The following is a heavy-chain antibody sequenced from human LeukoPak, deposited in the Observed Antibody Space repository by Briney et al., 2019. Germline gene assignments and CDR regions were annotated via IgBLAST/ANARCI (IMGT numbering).Heavy chain of an antibody. Sequence: GGSLRLPCAAPGFTFCSYGMNWVRQAPGKGLEWVAVISYDVSNKYYADSAKGRFTISGDNAKNSLYRQMNILRAEETAVYYGAKDLRTKDQLLCGTRFDPWGQGTLVTVSS. CDR2: ISYDVSNK. CDR3: AKDLRTKDQLLCGTRFDP. V-gene: IGHV3-30*18. J-gene: IGHJ5*02. CDR1: GFTFCSYG. D-gene: IGHD2-2*01.